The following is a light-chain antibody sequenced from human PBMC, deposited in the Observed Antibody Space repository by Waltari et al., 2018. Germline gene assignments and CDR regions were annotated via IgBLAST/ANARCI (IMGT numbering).Light chain of an antibody. V-gene: IGLV3-19*01. CDR2: GQN. CDR3: GSRDATGDHVL. CDR1: SLKHYY. Sequence: SSELTPDPAVSVALGQTVKIPCQGDSLKHYYTSWYQKKPGQAPLLVISGQNNRPSGIPDRFSGTGSRDTASLTITGAQAEDEADYFCGSRDATGDHVLFGGGTKLTVL. J-gene: IGLJ2*01.